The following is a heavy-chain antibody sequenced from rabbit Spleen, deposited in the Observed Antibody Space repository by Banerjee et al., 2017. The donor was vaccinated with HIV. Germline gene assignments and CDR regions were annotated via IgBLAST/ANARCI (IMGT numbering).Heavy chain of an antibody. CDR1: GFDFSSYY. V-gene: IGHV1S7*01. CDR2: FDPVFGGT. Sequence: QLEETGGGLVQPGGSLTLSCKASGFDFSSYYMSWVRQAPGKGLEWIGYFDPVFGGTYYASWVNGQFTISSNNAQNTLYLQLNSLTAADTATYFCARDTDIIHFRFSLWGPGTLVTVS. J-gene: IGHJ6*01. CDR3: ARDTDIIHFRFSL. D-gene: IGHD1-1*01.